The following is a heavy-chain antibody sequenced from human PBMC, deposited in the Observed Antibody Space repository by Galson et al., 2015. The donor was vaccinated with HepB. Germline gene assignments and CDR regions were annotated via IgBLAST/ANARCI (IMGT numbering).Heavy chain of an antibody. V-gene: IGHV3-72*01. Sequence: SLRLSCAASGFTFSDHYMDWVRQAPGKGLEWVGRTRNKANSYTTEYAASVKGRFTISRDDSKNSLYLQMNSLKTEDTAVYYCARSFSGSSGWDTVPDSYYYGMDVWGQGTTVTVSS. D-gene: IGHD6-19*01. J-gene: IGHJ6*02. CDR2: TRNKANSYTT. CDR3: ARSFSGSSGWDTVPDSYYYGMDV. CDR1: GFTFSDHY.